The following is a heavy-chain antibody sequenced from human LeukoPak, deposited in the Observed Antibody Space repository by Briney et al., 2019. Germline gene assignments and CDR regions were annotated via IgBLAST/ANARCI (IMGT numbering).Heavy chain of an antibody. Sequence: SETLSLTCTASGGSISSSSYYWGWIRQPPGEGLEWIGSIYYSGSTYYNPSLKSRVTISVDTSKNQFSLKLSSVTAADTAVYYCARLGLYYYNSSGYLNDFDYWGQGTLVTVSS. CDR3: ARLGLYYYNSSGYLNDFDY. J-gene: IGHJ4*02. CDR1: GGSISSSSYY. D-gene: IGHD3-22*01. V-gene: IGHV4-39*01. CDR2: IYYSGST.